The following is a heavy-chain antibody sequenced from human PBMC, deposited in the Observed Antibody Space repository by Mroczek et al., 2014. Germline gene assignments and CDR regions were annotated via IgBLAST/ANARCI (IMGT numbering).Heavy chain of an antibody. CDR3: ARGGNSGYERFRRTHGNYGMDV. CDR1: GGSISSGSYY. J-gene: IGHJ6*02. D-gene: IGHD5-12*01. V-gene: IGHV4-61*02. CDR2: IYTSGST. Sequence: QVQLQESGPGLVKPSQTLSLTCTVSGGSISSGSYYWSWIRQPAGKGLEWIGRIYTSGSTNYNPSLKSRVTISVDTSKNQFSLKLSSVTAADTAVYYCARGGNSGYERFRRTHGNYGMDVWGQGTTVTVSS.